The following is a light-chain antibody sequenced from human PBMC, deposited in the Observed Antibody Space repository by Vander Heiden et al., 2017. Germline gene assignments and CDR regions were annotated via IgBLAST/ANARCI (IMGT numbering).Light chain of an antibody. CDR3: QQSYCTPGVT. Sequence: DIQMTQSPSSLSASVGDRVTITCRASQSISSYLNWYQQKPGKAPKLLIYAASSLQSGVPSRFSDSGSGTDFTLTISSLQPEGFKTYYSQQSYCTPGVTFGHGTKVDIK. J-gene: IGKJ3*01. CDR1: QSISSY. CDR2: AAS. V-gene: IGKV1-39*01.